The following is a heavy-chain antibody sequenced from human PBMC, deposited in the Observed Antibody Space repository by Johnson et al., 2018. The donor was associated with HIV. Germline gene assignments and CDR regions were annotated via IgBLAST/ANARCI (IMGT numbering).Heavy chain of an antibody. D-gene: IGHD7-27*01. Sequence: QVQVLESGGGLVQPGGSLRLSCAASGFTFSSYWMSWVRQAPGKGLEWVAFISFDGTSKYYADSVKGRFTISRDNAKNSLYLQMNSLRAEDTAVYYCARHWGNDAFDIWGQGTMVTVSS. CDR2: ISFDGTSK. V-gene: IGHV3-30*03. CDR3: ARHWGNDAFDI. CDR1: GFTFSSYW. J-gene: IGHJ3*02.